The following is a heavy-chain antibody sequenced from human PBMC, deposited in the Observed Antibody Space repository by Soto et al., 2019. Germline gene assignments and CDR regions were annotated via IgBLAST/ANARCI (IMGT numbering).Heavy chain of an antibody. Sequence: SETLSLTCAVSGYSISTGDSWVWIRQPPGKGLEWLGNIYHSVNTYYNPSLKSRITISIDTAKNHLSLNLASVTATDTAMYFCGRVYCTNTSCFLNVVDIWRQRTTVTLFS. D-gene: IGHD2-2*01. CDR2: IYHSVNT. V-gene: IGHV4-38-2*01. CDR3: GRVYCTNTSCFLNVVDI. J-gene: IGHJ6*02. CDR1: GYSISTGDS.